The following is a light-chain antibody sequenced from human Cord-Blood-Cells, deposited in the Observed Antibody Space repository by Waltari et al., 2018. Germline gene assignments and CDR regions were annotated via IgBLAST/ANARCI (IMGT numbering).Light chain of an antibody. CDR2: EVS. Sequence: QSALTQPASVSGSPGQALTISCTGTSSDAGSYNLVSSYQQHPGKAPKLMIYEVSKRPSGVSNRFSGSKSGNTASLTISGLQAEDEADYYCCSYAGSSTFLYVFGTGTKVTVL. J-gene: IGLJ1*01. CDR1: SSDAGSYNL. CDR3: CSYAGSSTFLYV. V-gene: IGLV2-23*02.